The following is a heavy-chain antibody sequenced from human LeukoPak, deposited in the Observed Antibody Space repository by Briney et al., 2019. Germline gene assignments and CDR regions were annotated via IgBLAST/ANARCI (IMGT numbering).Heavy chain of an antibody. Sequence: PGRSLRLSCAASGFTFSSYAMHWVRQAPGKGLEWVAVISYDGSNKYYADSVKGRFTISRDNSKNTLYLQMNSLRAEDTAVYYCARDRSKRGRWLSYDYWGQGTLVTVSS. V-gene: IGHV3-30-3*01. J-gene: IGHJ4*02. CDR3: ARDRSKRGRWLSYDY. CDR1: GFTFSSYA. D-gene: IGHD5-24*01. CDR2: ISYDGSNK.